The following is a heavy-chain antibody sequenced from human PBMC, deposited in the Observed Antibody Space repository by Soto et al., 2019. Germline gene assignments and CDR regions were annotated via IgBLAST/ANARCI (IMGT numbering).Heavy chain of an antibody. CDR1: GGSITSSSYY. V-gene: IGHV4-39*01. CDR2: IYYSGIT. Sequence: QLQLQESGPGLVKPSETLSLTCTVSGGSITSSSYYWGWIRQPPGKGLEWIGSIYYSGITYYTPSLKSRVTISVDTSKNQFSLNLSSVTAADTAVYYCMLGSGWKDFDYWGQGTLVTVSS. J-gene: IGHJ4*02. CDR3: MLGSGWKDFDY. D-gene: IGHD3-22*01.